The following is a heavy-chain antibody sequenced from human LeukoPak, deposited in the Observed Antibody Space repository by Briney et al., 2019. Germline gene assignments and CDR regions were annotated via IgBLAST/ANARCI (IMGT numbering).Heavy chain of an antibody. J-gene: IGHJ6*03. Sequence: SPTLSLTCNVSGCTISGGSFYWSWLRQPPGRELEYIGRVYSSGTTTYNPSLKSRVTISRDTSKNQLCLRLGSVTAADTAVYECAIAHGYYYSTDVWGKGATVSVSS. CDR3: AIAHGYYYSTDV. CDR2: VYSSGTT. CDR1: GCTISGGSFY. V-gene: IGHV4-61*02.